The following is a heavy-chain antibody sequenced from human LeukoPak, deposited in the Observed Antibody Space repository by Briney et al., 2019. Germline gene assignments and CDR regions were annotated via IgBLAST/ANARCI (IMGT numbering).Heavy chain of an antibody. Sequence: GGSLRLSCAASGFTFSSYAMTWVRQAPGKGLEWVSAISDSGGRTYYADSVKGRFTISGDNSKTTLHLQMNTLRAEDKAVYYCAKGAAAAIYYYYYYMDVWGKGTTVTVSS. V-gene: IGHV3-23*01. J-gene: IGHJ6*03. D-gene: IGHD2-2*02. CDR3: AKGAAAAIYYYYYYMDV. CDR1: GFTFSSYA. CDR2: ISDSGGRT.